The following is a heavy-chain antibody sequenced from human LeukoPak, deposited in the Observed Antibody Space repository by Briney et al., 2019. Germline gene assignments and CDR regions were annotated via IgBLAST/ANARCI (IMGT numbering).Heavy chain of an antibody. D-gene: IGHD3-10*02. J-gene: IGHJ6*04. CDR2: INHSGST. Sequence: SEALSLTCAVYGGSFSGYYWSWIRQPPGKGLEWIGEINHSGSTNYNPSLKSRVTISVDTSKNQFSLKLSSVTAADTAVYYCAELGITMIGGVWGKGTTVTISS. CDR3: AELGITMIGGV. V-gene: IGHV4-34*01. CDR1: GGSFSGYY.